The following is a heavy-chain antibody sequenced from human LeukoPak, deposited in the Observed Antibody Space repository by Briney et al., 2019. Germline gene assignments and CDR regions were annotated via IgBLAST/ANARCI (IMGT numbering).Heavy chain of an antibody. CDR3: ASLRLSAGAAAGHDY. CDR1: GYIFTSYV. CDR2: INAGNGNT. V-gene: IGHV1-3*01. D-gene: IGHD6-13*01. Sequence: GASVTVSCKASGYIFTSYVMHWVRQAPGQRLEWMGWINAGNGNTKYSQKFQGRVTMTTDTSTSTAYMELRGLRSDDTAVYYCASLRLSAGAAAGHDYLGQGTLVTVSS. J-gene: IGHJ4*02.